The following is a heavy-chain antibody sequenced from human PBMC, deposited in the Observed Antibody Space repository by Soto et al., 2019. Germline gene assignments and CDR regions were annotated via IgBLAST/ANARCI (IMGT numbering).Heavy chain of an antibody. V-gene: IGHV3-30-3*01. J-gene: IGHJ4*02. CDR1: GFTFSSYA. CDR2: ISYDGSNK. Sequence: GSLRLACAASGFTFSSYAMHWVRQAPGKGLEWVAVISYDGSNKYYADSVKGRFTISRDNSKNTLYLQMNSLRAEDTAVYYCARGPYYYDSSGMGELDYWGQGTLVTVS. CDR3: ARGPYYYDSSGMGELDY. D-gene: IGHD3-22*01.